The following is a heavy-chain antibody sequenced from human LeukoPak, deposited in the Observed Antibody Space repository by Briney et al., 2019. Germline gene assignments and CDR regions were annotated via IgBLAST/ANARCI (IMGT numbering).Heavy chain of an antibody. V-gene: IGHV1-46*03. CDR1: GYGXTSYY. Sequence: ASVKVSCKAFGYGXTSYYIHWVRQAPGQGLESMGIINPSVGSTTYARKFQGRVTMTRDTSTSTVYMELSSLRSEDTAVYYCARHGSGRYYPAEGRVDYWGQGTLVTVSS. J-gene: IGHJ4*02. CDR2: INPSVGST. CDR3: ARHGSGRYYPAEGRVDY. D-gene: IGHD3-10*01.